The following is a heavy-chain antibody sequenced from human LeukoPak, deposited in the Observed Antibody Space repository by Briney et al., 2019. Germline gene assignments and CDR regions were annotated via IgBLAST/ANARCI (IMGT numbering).Heavy chain of an antibody. J-gene: IGHJ4*02. D-gene: IGHD6-13*01. CDR1: GGSISSSSYY. V-gene: IGHV4-39*07. CDR3: ASFAAADYFDY. Sequence: PSETLSLTCTVSGGSISSSSYYWGWIRQPPGRGLEWIATINYSGNTQYNPSLKSRVTISVDTSKNQFSLKLSSVTAADTAVYYCASFAAADYFDYWGQGTVVTVSS. CDR2: INYSGNT.